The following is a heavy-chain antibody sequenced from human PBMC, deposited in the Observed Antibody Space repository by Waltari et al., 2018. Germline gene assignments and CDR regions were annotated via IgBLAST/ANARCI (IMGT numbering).Heavy chain of an antibody. CDR1: GYSISSGYY. J-gene: IGHJ4*02. Sequence: QVQLQESGPGLVKPSETLSLTCAVSGYSISSGYYWGWIRQPPGKGLEWIGSIYHSGRTYYNPSLKSRVTISVETSKNQSSLKLSSVTAADTALYYCARHIRKVDYVDYWGQGTLVTVSS. CDR3: ARHIRKVDYVDY. V-gene: IGHV4-38-2*01. D-gene: IGHD1-26*01. CDR2: IYHSGRT.